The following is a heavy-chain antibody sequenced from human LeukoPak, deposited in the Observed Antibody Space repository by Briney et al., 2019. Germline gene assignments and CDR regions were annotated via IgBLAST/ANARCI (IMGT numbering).Heavy chain of an antibody. Sequence: GGCLRLSCAASGFTFSNSWMHWVRQGPGKGLVWVARMNADGRTINYADSVKGRFTISRDNAKNTPYLQMNSLRTEDAAVYYCARAGTYYFDLWGRGTQVTVSS. J-gene: IGHJ2*01. V-gene: IGHV3-74*01. D-gene: IGHD1-14*01. CDR2: MNADGRTI. CDR3: ARAGTYYFDL. CDR1: GFTFSNSW.